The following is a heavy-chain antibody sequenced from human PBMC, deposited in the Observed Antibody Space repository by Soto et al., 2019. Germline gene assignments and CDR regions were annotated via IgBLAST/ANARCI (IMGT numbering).Heavy chain of an antibody. CDR1: GFTFSSYW. J-gene: IGHJ6*02. CDR2: INSDGSST. Sequence: PGGSLRLSCAASGFTFSSYWMHWVRQAPGKGLVWVSRINSDGSSTSYADSVKGRFTISRDNAKNTLYLQMNSLRAEDTAVYYCARDGLLWFGELFYYYYGMDVWGQGTTVTVSS. V-gene: IGHV3-74*01. CDR3: ARDGLLWFGELFYYYYGMDV. D-gene: IGHD3-10*01.